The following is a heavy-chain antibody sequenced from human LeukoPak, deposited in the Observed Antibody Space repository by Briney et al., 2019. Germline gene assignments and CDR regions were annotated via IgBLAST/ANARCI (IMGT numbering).Heavy chain of an antibody. CDR2: INHSGST. V-gene: IGHV4-34*01. CDR1: GGSFSGYY. J-gene: IGHJ4*02. D-gene: IGHD3-10*01. Sequence: SETLSLTCAVYGGSFSGYYWSWIRQPPGKGLEWIGEINHSGSTNYNPSLKSRVTISVDTSKNQFSLKLSSVTAADTAVYYCARTVVRGEDFDYWGQGTLVTVSS. CDR3: ARTVVRGEDFDY.